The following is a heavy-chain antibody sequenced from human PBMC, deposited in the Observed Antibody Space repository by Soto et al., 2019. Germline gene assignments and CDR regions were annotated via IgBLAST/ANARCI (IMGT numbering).Heavy chain of an antibody. V-gene: IGHV3-33*01. CDR2: IWYDGSNK. CDR3: ARDTMVRGVSYWFDP. Sequence: QVQLVESGGGVVQPGRSLRLSCAASGFTFSSYGMHWVRQAPGKGLEWVAVIWYDGSNKYYADSVKGRFTISRDNSKNTLYLQMNSLRDEDTAVYYCARDTMVRGVSYWFDPWGQGTLVTVSS. D-gene: IGHD3-10*01. CDR1: GFTFSSYG. J-gene: IGHJ5*02.